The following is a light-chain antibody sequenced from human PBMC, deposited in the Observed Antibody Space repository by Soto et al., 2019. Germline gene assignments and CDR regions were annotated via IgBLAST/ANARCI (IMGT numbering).Light chain of an antibody. CDR1: SGNIASNY. J-gene: IGLJ2*01. CDR3: QSYDDTTVI. CDR2: DNN. V-gene: IGLV6-57*04. Sequence: NFMLTQPHSVSASPGKTVTISCTRSSGNIASNYVQWCQQRPGSAPTSVIYDNNQRPPGVPDRFSGSIDSSSNSASLTISGLQTEDEADYYCQSYDDTTVIFGGGTKLTVL.